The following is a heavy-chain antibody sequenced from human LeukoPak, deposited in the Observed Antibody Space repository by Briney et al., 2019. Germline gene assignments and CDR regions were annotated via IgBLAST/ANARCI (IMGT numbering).Heavy chain of an antibody. Sequence: ASVKVSCKASGYTFTGYYMHWVRQAPGQGLEWMGWINPNSGGTNYAQKFQGRVTMTRDTSISTAYMELSSLRSEDTAVYYCARTPSYGDYTFDYWGQGTLVTVSS. CDR3: ARTPSYGDYTFDY. CDR1: GYTFTGYY. J-gene: IGHJ4*02. V-gene: IGHV1-2*02. CDR2: INPNSGGT. D-gene: IGHD4-17*01.